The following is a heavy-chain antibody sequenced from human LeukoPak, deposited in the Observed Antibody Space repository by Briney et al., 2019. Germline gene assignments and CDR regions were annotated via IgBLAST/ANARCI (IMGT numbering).Heavy chain of an antibody. CDR3: ARRPITMVRGVDWYFDL. CDR1: GFTFSSYS. D-gene: IGHD3-10*01. Sequence: GGSLKLSCAASGFTFSSYSMNWVRQAPGKGLEWVSYISSSSSTIYYADSVKGRFTIPRDNAKNSLYLQMNSLRAEDTAVYYCARRPITMVRGVDWYFDLWGRGTLVTVSS. V-gene: IGHV3-48*01. CDR2: ISSSSSTI. J-gene: IGHJ2*01.